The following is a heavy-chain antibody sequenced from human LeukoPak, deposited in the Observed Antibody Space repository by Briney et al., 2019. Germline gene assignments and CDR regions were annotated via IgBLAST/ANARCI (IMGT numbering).Heavy chain of an antibody. CDR3: ARGLRDYGADY. CDR1: GGSISSGGYY. J-gene: IGHJ4*02. D-gene: IGHD4-17*01. CDR2: IYYSGST. Sequence: ALSLTCTVSGGSISSGGYYWSWIRQHPGKGLEWIGYIYYSGSTYYNPSLKSRVTISVDTSKNQFSLKLSSVTAADTAVYYCARGLRDYGADYWGQGTLVTVSS. V-gene: IGHV4-31*03.